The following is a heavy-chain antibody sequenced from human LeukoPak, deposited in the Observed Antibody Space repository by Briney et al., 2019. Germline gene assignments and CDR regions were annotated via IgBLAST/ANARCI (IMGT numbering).Heavy chain of an antibody. CDR2: IKQDGSEK. CDR1: GFTLSNYW. D-gene: IGHD6-19*01. V-gene: IGHV3-7*01. J-gene: IGHJ4*02. Sequence: GGSLRLSCAASGFTLSNYWMTWVRQAPGKGLEWVANIKQDGSEKYYVDSVKGRFTISRDNAKNSLYLQMNSLRAEDTAVYYCARDIAVAGLLDYWGQGTLVTVSS. CDR3: ARDIAVAGLLDY.